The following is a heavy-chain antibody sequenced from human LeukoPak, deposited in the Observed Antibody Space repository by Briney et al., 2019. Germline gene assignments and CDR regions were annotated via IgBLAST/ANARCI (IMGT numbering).Heavy chain of an antibody. CDR2: INHSGST. J-gene: IGHJ5*02. CDR1: GGSISSGSYY. Sequence: PSETLSLTCTVSGGSISSGSYYWSWIRQPPGKGLEWIGEINHSGSTNYNPSLKSRVTISVDTSKNQFSLKLSSVTAADTAVYYCARFTMVRGVIITSWFDPWGQGTLVTVSS. V-gene: IGHV4-39*07. CDR3: ARFTMVRGVIITSWFDP. D-gene: IGHD3-10*01.